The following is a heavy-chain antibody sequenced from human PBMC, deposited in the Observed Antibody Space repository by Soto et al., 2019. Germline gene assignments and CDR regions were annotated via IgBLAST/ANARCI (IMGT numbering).Heavy chain of an antibody. CDR3: ARDPRPHDYCSSTSCYFVY. D-gene: IGHD2-2*01. CDR1: GFTFSSYG. CDR2: IWYDGSNK. V-gene: IGHV3-33*01. Sequence: PGGSLRLSCAASGFTFSSYGMHWVRQAPGKXLEWVAVIWYDGSNKYYADSVKGRFTISRDNSKNTLYLQMNSLRAEDTAAYYCARDPRPHDYCSSTSCYFVYWGQGTLVTVSS. J-gene: IGHJ4*02.